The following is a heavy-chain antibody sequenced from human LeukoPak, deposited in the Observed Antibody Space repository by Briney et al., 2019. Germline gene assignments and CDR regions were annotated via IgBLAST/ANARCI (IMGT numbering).Heavy chain of an antibody. D-gene: IGHD3-10*01. J-gene: IGHJ4*02. V-gene: IGHV3-30*18. CDR2: ISYDGSNK. CDR1: GFTFSSYG. CDR3: AKDHPITLTREIWFGPSFDY. Sequence: PGGSLRLSCAASGFTFSSYGMHWVRQAPGKGLEWVAVISYDGSNKYYADSVKGRFTISRDNSKNTLYLQMNSLRAEDTAVYYCAKDHPITLTREIWFGPSFDYWGQGTLVTVSS.